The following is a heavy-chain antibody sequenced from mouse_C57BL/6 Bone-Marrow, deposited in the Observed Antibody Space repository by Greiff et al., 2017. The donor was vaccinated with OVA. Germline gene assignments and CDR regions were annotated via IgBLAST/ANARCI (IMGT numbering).Heavy chain of an antibody. CDR1: GYTFTDYY. D-gene: IGHD2-3*01. V-gene: IGHV1-19*01. Sequence: EVKVVESGPVLVKPGASVKMSCKASGYTFTDYYMNWVKQSHGKSLEWIGVINPYNGGTSYNQKFKGKATLTVDKSSSTAYMELNSLTSEDSAVYYCARGGYSAWFAYWGQGTLVTVSA. J-gene: IGHJ3*01. CDR3: ARGGYSAWFAY. CDR2: INPYNGGT.